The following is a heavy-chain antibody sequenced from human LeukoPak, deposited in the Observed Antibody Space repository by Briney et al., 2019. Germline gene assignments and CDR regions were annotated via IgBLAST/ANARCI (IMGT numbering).Heavy chain of an antibody. CDR2: ISGSGGTT. Sequence: PGGSLRLSCAASGFTFSSYAMNWVRQAPGKGLEWVSAISGSGGTTYHAESVRGRFTISRDNSKNTLYLQMNSLRAEDTAVYYCAKSLEMATIGWFDPWGQGTLVTVSS. V-gene: IGHV3-23*01. CDR1: GFTFSSYA. CDR3: AKSLEMATIGWFDP. D-gene: IGHD5-24*01. J-gene: IGHJ5*02.